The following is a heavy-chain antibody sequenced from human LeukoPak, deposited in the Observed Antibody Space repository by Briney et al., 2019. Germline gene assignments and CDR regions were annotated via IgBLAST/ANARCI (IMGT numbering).Heavy chain of an antibody. CDR2: INSSGGST. CDR1: GYTFTSYY. D-gene: IGHD3-10*01. Sequence: ASVKVSCKASGYTFTSYYMHWVRQAPGQGLEWMGIINSSGGSTSYAQKFQGRVTMTRDTSTSTVYMELSSLRSEDTAVYYCAGGGYYGSGSYYLPFDYWGQGTLVTVSS. CDR3: AGGGYYGSGSYYLPFDY. J-gene: IGHJ4*02. V-gene: IGHV1-46*01.